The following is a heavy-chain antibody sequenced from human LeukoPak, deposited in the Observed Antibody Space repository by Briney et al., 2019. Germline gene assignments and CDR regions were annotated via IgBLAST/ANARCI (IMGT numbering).Heavy chain of an antibody. D-gene: IGHD3-22*01. CDR2: IYYSGST. V-gene: IGHV4-31*03. J-gene: IGHJ5*02. CDR3: ARDYDSSGFRFDP. Sequence: SETLSLTCTVSGGSLSSGGYYWTWIRQHPGKGLEWIGYIYYSGSTYYNPSLKSRVTISVDTSKNQFSLKLSSVTAADTAVYYCARDYDSSGFRFDPWGPGTLATVSS. CDR1: GGSLSSGGYY.